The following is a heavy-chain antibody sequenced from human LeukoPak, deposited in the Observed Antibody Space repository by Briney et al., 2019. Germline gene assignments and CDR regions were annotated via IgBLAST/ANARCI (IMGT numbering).Heavy chain of an antibody. CDR3: AREPYYDILTDYYYYFDY. V-gene: IGHV4-61*02. J-gene: IGHJ4*02. D-gene: IGHD3-9*01. CDR1: GGSISSGSYY. Sequence: SQTLSLTCTVSGGSISSGSYYWRWIRQPAGKGLEWIARIYTSGSTNYNPSLKSRVTISVDTSKNRFSLKLSSVTAADTAVYYCAREPYYDILTDYYYYFDYWGQGTLVTVSS. CDR2: IYTSGST.